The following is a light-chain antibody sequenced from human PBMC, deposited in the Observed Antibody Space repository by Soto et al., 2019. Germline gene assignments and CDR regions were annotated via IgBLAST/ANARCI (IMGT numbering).Light chain of an antibody. V-gene: IGLV1-51*01. CDR2: DNN. Sequence: QSVLPQPPSVSAAPGQKVTISCSGSSSNIGSNYVSWYQRLPGTAPKLLIYDNNKRPSGIPDRFSGYKSGTSATLGITGLQTGDEADYYCGTWDSSLSAVVFGGGTKLTVL. CDR3: GTWDSSLSAVV. CDR1: SSNIGSNY. J-gene: IGLJ3*02.